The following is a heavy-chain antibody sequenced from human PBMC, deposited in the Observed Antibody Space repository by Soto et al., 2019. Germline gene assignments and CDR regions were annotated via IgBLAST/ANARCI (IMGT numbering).Heavy chain of an antibody. D-gene: IGHD3-9*01. CDR2: ISKSGDST. Sequence: GGSLRLSCAASGVTFTSYAMTWVRQVPGEGLQWVSSISKSGDSTYYADSVKGRFTTSRDNSKNTLYLQMNSLRAEDTAIYYCAKGYFRFDYWGQGTLVTVSS. J-gene: IGHJ4*02. V-gene: IGHV3-23*01. CDR3: AKGYFRFDY. CDR1: GVTFTSYA.